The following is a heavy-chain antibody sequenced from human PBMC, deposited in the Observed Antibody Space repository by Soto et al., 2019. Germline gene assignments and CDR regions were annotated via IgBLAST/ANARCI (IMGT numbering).Heavy chain of an antibody. V-gene: IGHV1-18*01. J-gene: IGHJ5*02. CDR1: GYTFTSYG. D-gene: IGHD3-10*01. Sequence: QVQLVQSGAEVKKPGASVKVSCKASGYTFTSYGISWVRQAPGQGLEWMGWISAYNGNTNYAQKLQGRVTMTTDTSPSTDYMELRSLRSDDTAVYYCARDVGRAITMVRGVKGGGNWFDPWGQGTLVTVSS. CDR3: ARDVGRAITMVRGVKGGGNWFDP. CDR2: ISAYNGNT.